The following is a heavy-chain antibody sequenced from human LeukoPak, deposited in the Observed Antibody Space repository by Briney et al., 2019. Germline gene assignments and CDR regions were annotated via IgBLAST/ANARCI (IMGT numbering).Heavy chain of an antibody. CDR2: MNSDGSST. J-gene: IGHJ4*02. CDR3: ARASGWDAPDY. CDR1: GLTFSSYW. D-gene: IGHD6-25*01. V-gene: IGHV3-74*01. Sequence: GGSLRLSCAASGLTFSSYWMHWVRQAPGKGLVWVSRMNSDGSSTTYADSVKGRFTISRDNAKNTLYLQMNSLRAEDTAVYYCARASGWDAPDYWGQGTLVTVSS.